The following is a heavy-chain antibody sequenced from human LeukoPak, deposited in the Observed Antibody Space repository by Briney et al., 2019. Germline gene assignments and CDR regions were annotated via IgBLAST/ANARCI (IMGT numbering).Heavy chain of an antibody. CDR1: GFTFSSYW. J-gene: IGHJ4*02. CDR2: IKQDGSEK. CDR3: ARELDDSWKDY. D-gene: IGHD1-1*01. Sequence: PGGSLRLSCAASGFTFSSYWMSWVCQAPGKGLEWVANIKQDGSEKYYVDSVKGRFTISRDNAKNSLYLQMNSLRAEDTAVYYCARELDDSWKDYWGQGTLVTASS. V-gene: IGHV3-7*01.